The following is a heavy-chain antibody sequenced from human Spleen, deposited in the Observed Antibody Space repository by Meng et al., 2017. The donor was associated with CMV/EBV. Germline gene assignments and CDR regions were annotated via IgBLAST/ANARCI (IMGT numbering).Heavy chain of an antibody. CDR2: ISYDGGTT. D-gene: IGHD3-10*01. CDR3: ARSYGSGTTLDR. CDR1: EFIGGVYA. Sequence: GGSLRLSCVASEFIGGVYAMHWVRQAPGQGLEWVAVISYDGGTTYYAEASKGRFTISRDTTKNTVYLQMDSLRLEDTAFYYCARSYGSGTTLDRWGQGTLVTVSS. V-gene: IGHV3-30-3*01. J-gene: IGHJ5*02.